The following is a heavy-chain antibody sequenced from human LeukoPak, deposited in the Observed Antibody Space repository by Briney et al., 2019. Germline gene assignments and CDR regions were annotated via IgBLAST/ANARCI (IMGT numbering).Heavy chain of an antibody. Sequence: GGSLRLSYAASGFLFSRCAMSWVRQAPGKGLEWVSSISGAGDIAHYAESVKGRFTISRDNSGNTLYVQMDSLRAEDTAVYYCAKVKSSLTLIGAWGQGTLVTVSS. CDR2: ISGAGDIA. J-gene: IGHJ5*02. D-gene: IGHD2-8*01. CDR1: GFLFSRCA. V-gene: IGHV3-23*01. CDR3: AKVKSSLTLIGA.